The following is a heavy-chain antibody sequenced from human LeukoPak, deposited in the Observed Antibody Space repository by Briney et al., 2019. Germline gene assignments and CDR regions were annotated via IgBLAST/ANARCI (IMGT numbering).Heavy chain of an antibody. V-gene: IGHV3-30*03. J-gene: IGHJ4*02. CDR3: ARNTPGRVYFDY. D-gene: IGHD1-26*01. Sequence: GTSLRLSCAASGFTFRSYGMHWVRQAPGKGLEWVAVTSFDGNIKYYAESVKGRLSISRDNAKNSLFLQMNSLRDEDTAVYYCARNTPGRVYFDYWGQGTLVTVSS. CDR2: TSFDGNIK. CDR1: GFTFRSYG.